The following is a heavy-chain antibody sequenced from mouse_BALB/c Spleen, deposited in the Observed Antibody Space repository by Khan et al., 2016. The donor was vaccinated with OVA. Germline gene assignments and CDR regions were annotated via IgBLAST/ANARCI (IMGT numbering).Heavy chain of an antibody. V-gene: IGHV3-2*02. Sequence: EVQLVESGPGLVKPSQSLSLTCTVTGYSITSGYGWNWIRQFPGNKLEWMGYISYSGSTNYNPSLKSRISIPRDTSKNQFFLQLNSVTTEDTATYYCDRTARIKYWGQGTTLTVSS. D-gene: IGHD1-2*01. CDR2: ISYSGST. CDR3: DRTARIKY. CDR1: GYSITSGYG. J-gene: IGHJ2*01.